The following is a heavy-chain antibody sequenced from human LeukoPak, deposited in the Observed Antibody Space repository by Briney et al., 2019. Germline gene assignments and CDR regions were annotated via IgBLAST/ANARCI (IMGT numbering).Heavy chain of an antibody. CDR3: ARARYYYDSSGYRYHYFDY. Sequence: SETLSLTCTVSGGSISSYYWSWIRQPAGKGLEWIGRIYTSGSTNYNPSLKSRVTMSVATSKNQFSLKLSSVTAADTAVYYCARARYYYDSSGYRYHYFDYWGQGTLVTVSS. J-gene: IGHJ4*02. V-gene: IGHV4-4*07. CDR2: IYTSGST. D-gene: IGHD3-22*01. CDR1: GGSISSYY.